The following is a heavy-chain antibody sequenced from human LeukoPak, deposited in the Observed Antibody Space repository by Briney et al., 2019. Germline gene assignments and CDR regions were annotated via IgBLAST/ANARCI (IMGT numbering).Heavy chain of an antibody. V-gene: IGHV1-2*02. Sequence: GASVKVSCKASGYTFTGYYMHWVRQAPGQGLEWVGWINPNSGGTNYAQKFQGRVTMTRDTSISTAYMELSRLRSDDTAVYYCARDEGAFYFESSGYYHDYWGQGTLVTVSS. CDR1: GYTFTGYY. D-gene: IGHD3-22*01. CDR3: ARDEGAFYFESSGYYHDY. J-gene: IGHJ4*02. CDR2: INPNSGGT.